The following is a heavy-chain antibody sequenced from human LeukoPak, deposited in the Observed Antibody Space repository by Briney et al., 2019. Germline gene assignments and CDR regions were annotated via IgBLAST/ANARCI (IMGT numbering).Heavy chain of an antibody. D-gene: IGHD4-11*01. J-gene: IGHJ4*02. V-gene: IGHV3-9*01. CDR1: GFTFDDYA. Sequence: PGGSLRLSCAASGFTFDDYAMHWVRQAPGKGLEWVSGITWNGGTIGYADSVKGRFTISRDNAKNSLYLQMNSLRAEDTALFYCAKASSRYSNYFPIDYWGQGTLVTVSS. CDR2: ITWNGGTI. CDR3: AKASSRYSNYFPIDY.